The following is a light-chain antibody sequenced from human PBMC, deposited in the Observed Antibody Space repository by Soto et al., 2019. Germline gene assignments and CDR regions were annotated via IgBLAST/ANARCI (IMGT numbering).Light chain of an antibody. Sequence: QSVLTQPPSASGTPGQRVTISCSGSSSNIGSNTVSWYQQLPGTAPKLLIYRNDQRPSGVPDRFSGSKSGTSASLAISGLQSEDEADYYCAAWDDSLNGQVVFGGGTKVTVL. CDR3: AAWDDSLNGQVV. CDR1: SSNIGSNT. CDR2: RND. J-gene: IGLJ2*01. V-gene: IGLV1-44*01.